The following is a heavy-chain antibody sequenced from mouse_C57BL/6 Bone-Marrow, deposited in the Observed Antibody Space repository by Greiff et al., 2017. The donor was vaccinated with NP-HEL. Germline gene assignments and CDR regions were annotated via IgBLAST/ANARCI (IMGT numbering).Heavy chain of an antibody. CDR1: GYSFTGYY. V-gene: IGHV1-42*01. Sequence: VQLKESGPELVKPGASVKISCKASGYSFTGYYMNWVKQSPEKSLEWIGEINPSTGGTTYNQKFKAKATLTVDKSSSTAYMQLKSLTSEDSAVYYCARVGDYDYNYWGQGTTLTVSS. CDR3: ARVGDYDYNY. J-gene: IGHJ2*01. D-gene: IGHD2-4*01. CDR2: INPSTGGT.